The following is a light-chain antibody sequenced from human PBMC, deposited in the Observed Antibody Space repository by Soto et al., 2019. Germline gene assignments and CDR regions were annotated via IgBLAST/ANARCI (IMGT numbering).Light chain of an antibody. V-gene: IGKV3-11*01. CDR1: QSVSSY. J-gene: IGKJ3*01. CDR3: QQRSNWPPLFA. CDR2: DAS. Sequence: EIVLTQSPATLSLSPGERATLSCRASQSVSSYLAWYQQQPGQAPRLLIYDASNRATGIPARFRGSGSGTDFTFTISSLEPEDVAVYYCQQRSNWPPLFAFGPGTKVYI.